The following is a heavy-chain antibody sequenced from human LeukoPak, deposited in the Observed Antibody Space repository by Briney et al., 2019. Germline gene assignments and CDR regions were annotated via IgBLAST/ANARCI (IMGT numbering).Heavy chain of an antibody. D-gene: IGHD3-22*01. CDR2: MSGSGGST. Sequence: GGSLRLSXAASGFTFSSYAMSWVRQAPGKGLEWVSAMSGSGGSTYYADSVKGRFTISRDNSKNTLYLQMNSLRAEDTAVYYCAKDGSITMIVVVITEFDYWGQGTLVTVSS. CDR1: GFTFSSYA. J-gene: IGHJ4*02. V-gene: IGHV3-23*01. CDR3: AKDGSITMIVVVITEFDY.